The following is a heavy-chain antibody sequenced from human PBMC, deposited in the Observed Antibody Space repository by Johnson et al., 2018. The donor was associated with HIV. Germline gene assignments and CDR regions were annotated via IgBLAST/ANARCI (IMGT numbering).Heavy chain of an antibody. J-gene: IGHJ3*02. D-gene: IGHD3-22*01. CDR1: GFTFSSYA. V-gene: IGHV3-30-3*01. CDR2: ISYDGSNK. CDR3: ARGVGNDAFDSSGYYHNALDI. Sequence: QVQLVESGGGVVQPGRSLRLSCAASGFTFSSYAMHWVRQAPGKGLEWVAVISYDGSNKYNADSVKGRFPISRDNSKNTLYLQMNSLRAEDTAVYYCARGVGNDAFDSSGYYHNALDIWGQGTMVTVSS.